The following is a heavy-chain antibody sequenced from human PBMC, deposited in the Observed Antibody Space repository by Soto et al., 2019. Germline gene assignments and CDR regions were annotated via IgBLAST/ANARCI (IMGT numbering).Heavy chain of an antibody. Sequence: EVQLVESGGGLVQPGGSLRLSCAASGFTFNTYPMNWVRQAPGKGLEWISYISASTTFMSYADSVRGRFAISRDNAENSLYLQMNSLRDEDTAVYYCAGDSAYAFDIWGQGTMVTVSS. D-gene: IGHD2-21*01. J-gene: IGHJ3*02. CDR2: ISASTTFM. CDR3: AGDSAYAFDI. V-gene: IGHV3-48*02. CDR1: GFTFNTYP.